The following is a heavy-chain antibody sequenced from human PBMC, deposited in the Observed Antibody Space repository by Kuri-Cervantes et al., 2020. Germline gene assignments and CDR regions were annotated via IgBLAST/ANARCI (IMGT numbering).Heavy chain of an antibody. CDR3: ARDHGGIAVAGHLGY. D-gene: IGHD6-19*01. Sequence: GESLKISCAASGFTFSNYNINWVRQAPGKGLEWVSSIGTSRNYIYYADSVKGRFTISRDNTKNSLYLQMNSLRAEDSAVYYCARDHGGIAVAGHLGYWGQGTLVTVSS. CDR1: GFTFSNYN. V-gene: IGHV3-21*01. J-gene: IGHJ4*02. CDR2: IGTSRNYI.